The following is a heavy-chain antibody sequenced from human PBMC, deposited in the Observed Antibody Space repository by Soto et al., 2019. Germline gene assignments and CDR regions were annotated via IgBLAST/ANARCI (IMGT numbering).Heavy chain of an antibody. V-gene: IGHV1-46*01. CDR3: AMPAPFSSSWYYYDSTGGGMDV. D-gene: IGHD3-22*01. J-gene: IGHJ6*02. Sequence: QVQLVQSGAEVKKPGASVKVSCKASGYTFTSYYMHWVRQAPGQGLEWMGIINPSGGSTSYAQKFRGRVTMTRDTSTSTVYMELSSLRSEDTAVYYCAMPAPFSSSWYYYDSTGGGMDVWGQGTTVTVSS. CDR1: GYTFTSYY. CDR2: INPSGGST.